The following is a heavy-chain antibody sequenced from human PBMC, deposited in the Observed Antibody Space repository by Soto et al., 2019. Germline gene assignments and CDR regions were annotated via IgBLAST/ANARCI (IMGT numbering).Heavy chain of an antibody. Sequence: PSETLSLTCTVSGGSISTYYWSWIRHPPGKGLEWIGYVTYSVGPTYNPSLKSRVTISVDTSKKFSLNLTAVTAADTAVYYCAIDAEYQLTGAFDIWGQGTLVTVSS. D-gene: IGHD2-2*01. CDR1: GGSISTYY. V-gene: IGHV4-59*01. J-gene: IGHJ3*02. CDR2: VTYSVGP. CDR3: AIDAEYQLTGAFDI.